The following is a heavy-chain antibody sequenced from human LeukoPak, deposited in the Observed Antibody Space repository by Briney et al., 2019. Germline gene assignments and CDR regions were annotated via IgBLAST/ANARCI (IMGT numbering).Heavy chain of an antibody. CDR1: GFTYSDYY. CDR2: ISKSGSTL. CDR3: ARTDLSIAAAGIDY. D-gene: IGHD6-13*01. J-gene: IGHJ4*02. V-gene: IGHV3-11*01. Sequence: GGSLRLSRSASGFTYSDYYMSWIRPAPGKGGEGCLYISKSGSTLHSAASVQSRFTNSRDNAKNTLYLQMNSLRAEDTAVYYCARTDLSIAAAGIDYWGQGTLVTVSS.